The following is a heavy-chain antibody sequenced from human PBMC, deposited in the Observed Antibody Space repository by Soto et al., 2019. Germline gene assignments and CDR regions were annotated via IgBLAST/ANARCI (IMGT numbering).Heavy chain of an antibody. J-gene: IGHJ3*02. V-gene: IGHV1-18*01. CDR1: GYTFTSYG. CDR3: AREFEATTSDAFDI. D-gene: IGHD1-26*01. Sequence: GASVKVSCKASGYTFTSYGISWVRQAPGQGLEWMGWISAYNGNTNYAQKLQGRVTMTTDTSTSTAYMELRSLRSDDTAVYYCAREFEATTSDAFDIWGQGTMVTVSS. CDR2: ISAYNGNT.